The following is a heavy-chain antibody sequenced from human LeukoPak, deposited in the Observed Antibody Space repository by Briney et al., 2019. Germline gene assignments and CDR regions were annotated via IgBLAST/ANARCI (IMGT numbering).Heavy chain of an antibody. Sequence: GGSLRLSRAASGFTFNTYAMQWVRQAPGKGLEYVSVIDSIGDSTYYANSVKGRFTISRDNSKNTLYLQMGSLRAEDMAVYYCARDHCSGTSCYSFDYWGQGTLVTVSS. J-gene: IGHJ4*02. D-gene: IGHD2-2*01. CDR1: GFTFNTYA. V-gene: IGHV3-64*01. CDR3: ARDHCSGTSCYSFDY. CDR2: IDSIGDST.